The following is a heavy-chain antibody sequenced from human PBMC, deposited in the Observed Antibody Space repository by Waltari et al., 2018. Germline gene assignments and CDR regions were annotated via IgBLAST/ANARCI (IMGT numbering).Heavy chain of an antibody. CDR2: VSPNEGGA. V-gene: IGHV1-2*02. D-gene: IGHD7-27*01. Sequence: VRQAPEQGLGCMGGVSPNEGGAWYAQRFQGRVPITRDTSRSTAYMELSSLSTDDTAVYYWAVGNNYYGMDVWGQGTTFTVSS. J-gene: IGHJ6*02. CDR3: AVGNNYYGMDV.